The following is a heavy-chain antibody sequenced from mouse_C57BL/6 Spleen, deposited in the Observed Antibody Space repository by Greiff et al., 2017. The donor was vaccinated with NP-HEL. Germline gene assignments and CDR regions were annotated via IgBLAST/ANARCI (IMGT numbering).Heavy chain of an antibody. J-gene: IGHJ3*01. D-gene: IGHD1-1*01. CDR2: IDPENGDT. V-gene: IGHV14-4*01. CDR3: TTPTVVVPRFAY. Sequence: EVQRVESGAELVRPGASVKLSCTASGFNIKDDYMHWVKQRPEQGLEWIGWIDPENGDTEYASKFQGKATITADTSSNTAYLQLSSLTSEDTAVYYCTTPTVVVPRFAYWGQGTLVTVSA. CDR1: GFNIKDDY.